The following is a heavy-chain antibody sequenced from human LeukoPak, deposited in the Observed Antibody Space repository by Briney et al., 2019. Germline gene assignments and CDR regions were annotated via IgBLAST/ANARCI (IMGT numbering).Heavy chain of an antibody. V-gene: IGHV6-1*01. J-gene: IGHJ4*02. CDR2: TYYRSKWYN. CDR1: GDSVSSNSAA. D-gene: IGHD3-10*01. CDR3: AREGGVGYYGSGSSWDS. Sequence: SQTLSLTCALSGDSVSSNSAAWNWIRQSPSRGLEWLGRTYYRSKWYNDYAVSVKSRITINPDTSKNQFSLQLNSVTPEDTAVYYCAREGGVGYYGSGSSWDSWGQGTLVTVSS.